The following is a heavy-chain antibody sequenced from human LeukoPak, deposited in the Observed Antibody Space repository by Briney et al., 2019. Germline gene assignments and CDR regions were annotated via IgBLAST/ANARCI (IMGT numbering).Heavy chain of an antibody. CDR2: ISWNSGSI. D-gene: IGHD2-15*01. Sequence: PGGSLRLSCAASGFTFDDYAMHWVRQAPGKGLEWVSGISWNSGSIGYADSVKGRFTISRDSAKNSLYLQMNSLRAEDTAVYYCAKDLRRGYCSGGSCLFDYWGQGTLVTVSS. V-gene: IGHV3-9*01. J-gene: IGHJ4*02. CDR3: AKDLRRGYCSGGSCLFDY. CDR1: GFTFDDYA.